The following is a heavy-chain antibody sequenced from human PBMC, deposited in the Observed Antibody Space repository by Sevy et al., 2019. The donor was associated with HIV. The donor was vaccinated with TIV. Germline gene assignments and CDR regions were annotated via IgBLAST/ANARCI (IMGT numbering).Heavy chain of an antibody. V-gene: IGHV3-30*18. Sequence: GGSLRLSCAASGFTFSSYGMHWVRQAPGKGLEWVAVISYDGSNKYYADSVKGRFTISRDNSKNTLYLQMNSLRAEETAVYYCAKDLSKGDYYYYGMDVWGQGTTVTVSS. CDR1: GFTFSSYG. CDR3: AKDLSKGDYYYYGMDV. D-gene: IGHD3-16*02. CDR2: ISYDGSNK. J-gene: IGHJ6*02.